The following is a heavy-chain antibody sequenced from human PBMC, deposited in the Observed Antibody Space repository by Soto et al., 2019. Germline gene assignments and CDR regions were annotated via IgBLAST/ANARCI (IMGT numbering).Heavy chain of an antibody. J-gene: IGHJ4*02. V-gene: IGHV4-30-2*01. CDR1: GGSISSGGYS. Sequence: SETLSLTCAVSGGSISSGGYSWSWIRQPPGKGLEWIGYIYHSGGTYYNPSLKSRVTISVARSKNQFSLKLSSVTAADTAVYYCARYGDYALFDYWGQGTLVTVSS. CDR3: ARYGDYALFDY. CDR2: IYHSGGT. D-gene: IGHD4-17*01.